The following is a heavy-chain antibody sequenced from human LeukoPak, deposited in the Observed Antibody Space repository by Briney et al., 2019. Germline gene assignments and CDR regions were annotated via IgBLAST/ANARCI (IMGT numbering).Heavy chain of an antibody. CDR2: INHSGST. CDR3: ARVPYYDFWSGYSVVNGMDV. D-gene: IGHD3-3*01. J-gene: IGHJ6*02. CDR1: GGSFSGYY. Sequence: PSETLSLTCAVYGGSFSGYYWSWIRQPPGKGLEWIGEINHSGSTNYNPSLKSRVTISVDTSKNQFSLKLSSVTAADTAVYYCARVPYYDFWSGYSVVNGMDVWGQGTTVTVSS. V-gene: IGHV4-34*01.